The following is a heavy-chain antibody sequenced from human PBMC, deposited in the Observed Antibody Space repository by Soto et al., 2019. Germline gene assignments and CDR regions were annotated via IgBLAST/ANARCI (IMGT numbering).Heavy chain of an antibody. CDR2: IYTGDSGT. V-gene: IGHV5-51*01. Sequence: GECLKFSCEGPGYSFTCYWIGWVRQRPGKGLEWMGIIYTGDSGTRYSPSFQGQVTISADKSIRPPYLQWRSLKASDTAMYYGPRHVEYSSPRDYWGQGTRVTVS. CDR3: PRHVEYSSPRDY. D-gene: IGHD6-13*01. CDR1: GYSFTCYW. J-gene: IGHJ4*02.